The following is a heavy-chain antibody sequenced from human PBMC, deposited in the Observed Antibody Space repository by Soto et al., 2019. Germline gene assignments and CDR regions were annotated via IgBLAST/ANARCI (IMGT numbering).Heavy chain of an antibody. CDR3: ARNIEISRYAFDL. Sequence: QVQLVQSGAEVKKPGASVKVSCKASGYTFTSYTMHWVRQAPGQRPEWMGWINAGNGDTKYSQKFQGKVTISRDTSASTAFMELSNLRSEDTAVYYCARNIEISRYAFDLWGQGTMVTVSS. CDR1: GYTFTSYT. CDR2: INAGNGDT. J-gene: IGHJ3*01. V-gene: IGHV1-3*01. D-gene: IGHD3-10*02.